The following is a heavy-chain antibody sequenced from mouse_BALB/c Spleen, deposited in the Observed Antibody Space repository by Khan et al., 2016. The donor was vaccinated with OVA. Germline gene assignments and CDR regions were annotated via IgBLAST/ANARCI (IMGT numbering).Heavy chain of an antibody. CDR1: GYSITSDYA. V-gene: IGHV3-2*02. D-gene: IGHD4-1*01. CDR3: AMGRTY. CDR2: ISYSGRT. Sequence: EVKLEESGPGLVKPSQSLSLTCTVTGYSITSDYAWNWIRQFPGNKLEWMGYISYSGRTSYNPSLKSRISVIRDTSKNQFFLQLNSVTTEETATYYCAMGRTYWGQGTLVTVSA. J-gene: IGHJ3*01.